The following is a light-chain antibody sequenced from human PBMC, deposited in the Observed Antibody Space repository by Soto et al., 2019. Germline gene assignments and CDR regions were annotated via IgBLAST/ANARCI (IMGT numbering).Light chain of an antibody. CDR1: QTVPSR. CDR3: QQYKSWPQIT. J-gene: IGKJ5*01. CDR2: GAY. Sequence: EIVLTQSPATMSVSPGEGVTLSCRDSQTVPSRIAWYQQKPGQAHRLLIYGAYNRATGVPDRFSGTGSGTEFTLTISRLKSEDYGVYYCQQYKSWPQITFGQWKRLEIK. V-gene: IGKV3-15*01.